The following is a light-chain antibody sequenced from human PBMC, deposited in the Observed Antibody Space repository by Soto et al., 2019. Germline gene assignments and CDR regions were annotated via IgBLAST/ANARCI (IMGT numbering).Light chain of an antibody. V-gene: IGKV3-11*01. Sequence: EIVMTQSPATLSVSPGERATLSCRASQNISRSLAWYQQKPGQAPRLLIYDASNRATGVPGRFSGSGSGTDFTLTISSLEPEDFAVYYCQQRSSWPPALSFGGGTKVDIK. CDR2: DAS. CDR3: QQRSSWPPALS. J-gene: IGKJ4*01. CDR1: QNISRS.